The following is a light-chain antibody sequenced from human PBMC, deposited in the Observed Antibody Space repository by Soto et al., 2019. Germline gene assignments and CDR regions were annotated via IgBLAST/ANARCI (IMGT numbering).Light chain of an antibody. CDR3: QQRSNWPPIT. Sequence: EVVLTQSPASLSLSPGERATLSCRASQSIRTSLAWYQQKPGQAPRLVIFDASNRANGVPARFGGSGSGTDFTLAINSLEPEDFAVYYCQQRSNWPPITFGQGTRLEI. CDR1: QSIRTS. J-gene: IGKJ5*01. CDR2: DAS. V-gene: IGKV3-11*01.